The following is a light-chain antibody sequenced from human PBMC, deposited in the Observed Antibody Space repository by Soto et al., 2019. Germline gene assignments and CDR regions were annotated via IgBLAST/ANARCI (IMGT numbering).Light chain of an antibody. Sequence: DIQMTQSPSSLSASVGDRVTISCRASQFINSYLNWYQFKPGKAPSLLIYTASSLQIGVPSRFSGSGSGTDFTLTIIILQPEDSSNYYCHQNYSSPCTFGPGTKVDI. CDR2: TAS. CDR1: QFINSY. CDR3: HQNYSSPCT. V-gene: IGKV1-39*01. J-gene: IGKJ3*01.